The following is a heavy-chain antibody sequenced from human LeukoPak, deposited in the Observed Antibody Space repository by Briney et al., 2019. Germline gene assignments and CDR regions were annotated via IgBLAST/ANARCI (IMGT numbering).Heavy chain of an antibody. D-gene: IGHD3-22*01. J-gene: IGHJ4*02. V-gene: IGHV4-59*08. CDR1: GGSISSYY. CDR2: IYYSGST. Sequence: SETLSLTCTVSGGSISSYYWSWIRQPPGKGLEWIGYIYYSGSTNYNPSLKSRVTISVDTSKNQFSLKLSSVTAADTAVYYCARRHDYYEPNWGQGTLVTVSS. CDR3: ARRHDYYEPN.